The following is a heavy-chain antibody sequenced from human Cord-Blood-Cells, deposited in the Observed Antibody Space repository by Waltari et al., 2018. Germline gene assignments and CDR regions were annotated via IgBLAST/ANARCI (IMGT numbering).Heavy chain of an antibody. V-gene: IGHV3-30-3*01. CDR3: ARGDLIVPAATPRDY. D-gene: IGHD2-2*01. CDR2: ISYDGSNK. Sequence: QVQLGESGGGVVKPGRSLRISRAATGLTFRSYAMTWVRWAPGKGLEWVAVISYDGSNKYYADSVKGRFTISRDNSKNTLYLQMNSLRAEDTAVYYCARGDLIVPAATPRDYWGQGTLVTVSS. CDR1: GLTFRSYA. J-gene: IGHJ4*02.